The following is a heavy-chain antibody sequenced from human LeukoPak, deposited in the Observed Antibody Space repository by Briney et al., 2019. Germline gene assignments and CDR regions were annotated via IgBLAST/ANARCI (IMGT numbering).Heavy chain of an antibody. J-gene: IGHJ4*02. CDR3: AKDIVGGAMTGIDY. CDR2: ISWNSNTK. Sequence: GGSLRLSCAASGFDFDDYAMQRVRQAPGKGLEWVSGISWNSNTKGYADSVKGRFTISRDNAKHSLYLQMDSLRPEDTALYYCAKDIVGGAMTGIDYWGQGTLVTVSS. CDR1: GFDFDDYA. V-gene: IGHV3-9*01. D-gene: IGHD1-1*01.